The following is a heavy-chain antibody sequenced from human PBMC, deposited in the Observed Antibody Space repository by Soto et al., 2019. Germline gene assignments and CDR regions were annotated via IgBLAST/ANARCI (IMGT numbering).Heavy chain of an antibody. CDR1: GFTFSNAW. CDR2: IKSKTDGGTT. Sequence: EVQLVESGGGLVKPGGSLRLSCAASGFTFSNAWMNGVPKVPGKGLEWVGRIKSKTDGGTTDYAAPVKGRFTISRDDSKNTLYLQMNSLKTEDTAVYYCTTEIAVAGVFDYWGQGTLVTVSS. D-gene: IGHD6-19*01. CDR3: TTEIAVAGVFDY. V-gene: IGHV3-15*07. J-gene: IGHJ4*02.